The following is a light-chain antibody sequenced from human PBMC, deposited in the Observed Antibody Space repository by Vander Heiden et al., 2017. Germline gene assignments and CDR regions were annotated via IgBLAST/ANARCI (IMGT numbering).Light chain of an antibody. J-gene: IGKJ1*01. CDR2: RAS. V-gene: IGKV3-20*01. Sequence: EIVLTQSPDTLSLSPGEAATLSCRASQYVANNYVAWYQQRPGQPPRLLFDRASSRATGVPDRFSGGGIGTDFTLTISRLEPEAFAVYHCHQYGDTAWTFGQGTKV. CDR3: HQYGDTAWT. CDR1: QYVANNY.